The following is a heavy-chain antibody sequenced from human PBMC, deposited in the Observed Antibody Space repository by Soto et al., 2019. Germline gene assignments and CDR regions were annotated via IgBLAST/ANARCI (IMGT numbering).Heavy chain of an antibody. J-gene: IGHJ4*02. CDR3: AKEARLTYCIGDSCPIDY. CDR2: IGGSDGIT. V-gene: IGHV3-23*01. Sequence: GGSLRLSCTASGFTFSSYVMTWVRQAPGKGLEWVSGIGGSDGITYYSDSVKGRFTISRDNSKNTLYLQMSSLRAEDTAVYYCAKEARLTYCIGDSCPIDYWGQGTLVTVSS. CDR1: GFTFSSYV. D-gene: IGHD2-15*01.